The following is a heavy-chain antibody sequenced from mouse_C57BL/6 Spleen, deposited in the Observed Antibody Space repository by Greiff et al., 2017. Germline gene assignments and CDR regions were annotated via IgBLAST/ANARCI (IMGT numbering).Heavy chain of an antibody. Sequence: QVQLQQPGAELVRPGTSVKSSCKASGYTFTSYWMHWVKQRPGQGLEWIGVIDPSDSYTNYNQKFKGKATLTVDTSSSTAYMQLSSLTSEDSAVYYCAKSRDYDYGAWFAYWGQGTLVTVSA. J-gene: IGHJ3*01. CDR2: IDPSDSYT. D-gene: IGHD2-4*01. V-gene: IGHV1-59*01. CDR3: AKSRDYDYGAWFAY. CDR1: GYTFTSYW.